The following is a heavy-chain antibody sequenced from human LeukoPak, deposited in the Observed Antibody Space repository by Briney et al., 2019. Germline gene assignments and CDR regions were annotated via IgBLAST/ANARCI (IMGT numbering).Heavy chain of an antibody. Sequence: QPGGSLRLSCAASGFTFSSYGIHWVRQAPGKGLEWVAMISYDGRNKYYADSVKGRFTISRDNSKNTLYLQMNSLRAEDTAVYYCAKDPYDSSGYYPTHFDYWGQGTLVTVFS. J-gene: IGHJ4*02. V-gene: IGHV3-30*18. CDR3: AKDPYDSSGYYPTHFDY. D-gene: IGHD3-22*01. CDR2: ISYDGRNK. CDR1: GFTFSSYG.